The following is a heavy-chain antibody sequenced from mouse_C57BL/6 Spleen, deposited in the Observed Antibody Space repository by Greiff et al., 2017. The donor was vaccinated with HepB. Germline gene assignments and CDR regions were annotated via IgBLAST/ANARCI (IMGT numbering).Heavy chain of an antibody. D-gene: IGHD2-3*01. CDR3: TRDQRIYDGYYGYFDY. Sequence: EVMLVESGEGLVKPGGSLKLSCAASGFTFSSYAMSWVRQTPEKRLEWVAYISSGGDYIYYADTVKGRFTISRDNARNTLYLQMSSLKSEDTAMYYCTRDQRIYDGYYGYFDYWGQGTTLTVSS. CDR2: ISSGGDYI. CDR1: GFTFSSYA. J-gene: IGHJ2*01. V-gene: IGHV5-9-1*02.